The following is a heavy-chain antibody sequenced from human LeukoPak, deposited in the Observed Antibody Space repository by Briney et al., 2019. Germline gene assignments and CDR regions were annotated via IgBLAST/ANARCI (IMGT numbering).Heavy chain of an antibody. CDR3: AKDKRGGSGSSWGYLDY. V-gene: IGHV3-43D*03. CDR1: GFTFDDYA. D-gene: IGHD3-10*01. Sequence: PGGSLRLSCAASGFTFDDYAIHWVRQAPGKGLEWVSLISWDGGTTHYADSVKGRFTISRDNSKNSLYLQMNSVRAEDTALYYCAKDKRGGSGSSWGYLDYWGQGTLVTVSS. CDR2: ISWDGGTT. J-gene: IGHJ4*02.